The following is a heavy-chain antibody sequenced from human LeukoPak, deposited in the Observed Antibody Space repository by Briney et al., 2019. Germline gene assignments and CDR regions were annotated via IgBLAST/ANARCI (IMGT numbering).Heavy chain of an antibody. CDR3: ATDLG. J-gene: IGHJ4*02. CDR1: GFTFTSYW. D-gene: IGHD4-17*01. V-gene: IGHV3-74*01. Sequence: GGSLRLSCAASGFTFTSYWMHWVRQPPGKGLVWVSRVEHDGSRTAYADSVTGRFTISRDNARNMVCLQMNSLRAEDTAVYYCATDLGWGQGTLVTVSS. CDR2: VEHDGSRT.